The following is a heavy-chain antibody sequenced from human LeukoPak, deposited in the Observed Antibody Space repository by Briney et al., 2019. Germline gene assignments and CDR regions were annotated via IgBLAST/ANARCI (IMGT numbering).Heavy chain of an antibody. V-gene: IGHV3-48*03. J-gene: IGHJ3*02. CDR3: ARGIAVAGYKIDAFDI. D-gene: IGHD6-19*01. Sequence: GGSLRLSCVASGFTFSSYEVNWVRQAPGKGLEWLSYISGSGGIIYYADSVKGRFTISRDNAKNSLYLQMSSLTVEDTALYYCARGIAVAGYKIDAFDIWGQGTMVTVSS. CDR2: ISGSGGII. CDR1: GFTFSSYE.